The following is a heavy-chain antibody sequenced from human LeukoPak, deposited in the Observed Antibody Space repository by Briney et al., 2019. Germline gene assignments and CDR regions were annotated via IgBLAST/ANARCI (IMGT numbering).Heavy chain of an antibody. CDR1: GYTFTGYY. J-gene: IGHJ3*02. V-gene: IGHV1-2*02. Sequence: ASVKVSCKASGYTFTGYYMHWVRQAPGQGLEWMGWINPNSGVTNYAQKFQGRVTMTRDTSISTAYMELSRLRSDDTAVYYCARTTMIVVVIDVAFDIWGQGTMVTVSS. D-gene: IGHD3-22*01. CDR3: ARTTMIVVVIDVAFDI. CDR2: INPNSGVT.